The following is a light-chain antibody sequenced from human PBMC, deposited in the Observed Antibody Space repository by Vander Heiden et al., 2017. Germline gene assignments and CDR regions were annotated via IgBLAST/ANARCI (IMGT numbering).Light chain of an antibody. V-gene: IGKV1-39*01. CDR2: AAS. CDR1: QSISSY. J-gene: IGKJ3*01. CDR3: QQSYSTTT. Sequence: IQLTQSPSSLSASVGNSVTITCRASQSISSYLNWYQQKPGKAPKLLIYAASSLQSGVPSRFSGSGSGTDFTLTISSLQPEDFATYYCQQSYSTTTFGPGTKVDIK.